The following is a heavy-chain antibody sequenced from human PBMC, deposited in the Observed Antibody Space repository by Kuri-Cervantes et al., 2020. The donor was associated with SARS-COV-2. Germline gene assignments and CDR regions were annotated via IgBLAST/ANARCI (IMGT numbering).Heavy chain of an antibody. CDR3: ASPAGTHPQYAFDI. V-gene: IGHV1-8*03. CDR2: TNPNSGNT. J-gene: IGHJ3*02. CDR1: GYTFTSYD. D-gene: IGHD1-14*01. Sequence: ASVKVSCKASGYTFTSYDINWVRQATGQGLERMGWTNPNSGNTGYAQKFQGRVTITRNTSISTAYMELSSLRSEDTAVYYCASPAGTHPQYAFDIWGQGTMVTVSS.